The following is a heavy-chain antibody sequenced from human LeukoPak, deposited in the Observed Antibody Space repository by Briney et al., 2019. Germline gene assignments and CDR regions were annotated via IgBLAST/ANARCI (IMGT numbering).Heavy chain of an antibody. V-gene: IGHV4-38-2*01. CDR3: ARHGNYYDTSQSDP. CDR2: VYHSGST. CDR1: GYSISSGYY. J-gene: IGHJ5*02. Sequence: SETLSLTCAVPGYSISSGYYWGWIRQPPGKGLEWIGSVYHSGSTYYNPSLKSRATISVDTSKNQFSLKLSSVTAADTAVYYCARHGNYYDTSQSDPWGQGTLVTVSS. D-gene: IGHD3-22*01.